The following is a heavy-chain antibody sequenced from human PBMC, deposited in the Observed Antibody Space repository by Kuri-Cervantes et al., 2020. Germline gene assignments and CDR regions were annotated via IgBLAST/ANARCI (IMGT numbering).Heavy chain of an antibody. V-gene: IGHV3-9*01. CDR1: GFTFDDYA. Sequence: GGSLRLSCAASGFTFDDYAMHWVRQAPGKGLEWVSGISWNSGSIGYVDSVKGRFTISRDNAKNSLYLQMNSLRAEDTAVYYCAKDKTRDYYYGMDVWGQGTTVTVSS. CDR2: ISWNSGSI. CDR3: AKDKTRDYYYGMDV. J-gene: IGHJ6*02.